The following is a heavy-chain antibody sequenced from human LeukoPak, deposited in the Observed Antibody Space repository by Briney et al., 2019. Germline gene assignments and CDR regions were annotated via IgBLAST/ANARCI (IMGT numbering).Heavy chain of an antibody. CDR3: TRGVTGAYNYGTDGMDV. D-gene: IGHD5-18*01. Sequence: GGSLRLSCAASGFTVSNNYMSWVRQAPGKGLEWVSVIYRGGSMYYADSVKGRFTIARDNSKNTLYLQMNSLRAEDTAVYYCTRGVTGAYNYGTDGMDVWGQGTTVTVSS. CDR1: GFTVSNNY. V-gene: IGHV3-66*01. J-gene: IGHJ6*02. CDR2: IYRGGSM.